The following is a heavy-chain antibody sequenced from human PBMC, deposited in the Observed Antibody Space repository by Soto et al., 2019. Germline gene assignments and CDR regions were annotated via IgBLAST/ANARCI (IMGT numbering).Heavy chain of an antibody. Sequence: EVQLVESGGGLVQPGGSLRLSCAASGFTFSSYSMNWVRQAPGKGLEWVSYISSSSSTIYYADSVKGRFTISRDNAKNSLYLQMNSLRAEDTAVYYCARDLLVRLRGNENPYFDYWGQGTLVTVSS. CDR3: ARDLLVRLRGNENPYFDY. V-gene: IGHV3-48*01. CDR2: ISSSSSTI. J-gene: IGHJ4*02. CDR1: GFTFSSYS. D-gene: IGHD2-15*01.